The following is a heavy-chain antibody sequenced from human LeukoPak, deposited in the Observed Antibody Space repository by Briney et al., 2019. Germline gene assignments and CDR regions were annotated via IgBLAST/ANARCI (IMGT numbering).Heavy chain of an antibody. V-gene: IGHV3-21*01. CDR2: ISSSRSYI. CDR3: ARGSRFGELNY. Sequence: GGSLRLSCAASGFTFRNYSMNWVRQAPGKGLEWVSFISSSRSYIYYADSVEGRFTISRDNAKNSLYLQMNSLRAGDTAVYYCARGSRFGELNYWGQGTLVTVSS. D-gene: IGHD3-10*01. CDR1: GFTFRNYS. J-gene: IGHJ4*02.